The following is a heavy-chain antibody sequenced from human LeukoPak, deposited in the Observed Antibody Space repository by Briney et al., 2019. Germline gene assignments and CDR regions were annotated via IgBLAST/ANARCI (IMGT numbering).Heavy chain of an antibody. CDR3: ARGHPYVWGCYRRLHAFDI. CDR1: GGSFSGYY. D-gene: IGHD3-16*02. J-gene: IGHJ3*02. Sequence: SETLSLTCAVYGGSFSGYYWSWIRQPPGKGLEWIGEINHSGSTNYNPSLKSRVTISVDTSKNQFSLKLSSVTAADTAVYYCARGHPYVWGCYRRLHAFDIWGQGTMVTVSS. V-gene: IGHV4-34*01. CDR2: INHSGST.